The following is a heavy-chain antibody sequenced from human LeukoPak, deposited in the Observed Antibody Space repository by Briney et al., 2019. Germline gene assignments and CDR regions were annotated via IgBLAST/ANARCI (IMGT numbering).Heavy chain of an antibody. CDR3: ARAREGSWYRISDY. V-gene: IGHV1-8*01. Sequence: GASVKVSCKASGYTFTSYDINWVRQATGQGLEWMGWMNPNSGNTGYAQKFQGRVTMTRNTSISTAYMELSSLRSEDTAVYYCARAREGSWYRISDYWGQGTLVTVSS. D-gene: IGHD6-13*01. CDR2: MNPNSGNT. CDR1: GYTFTSYD. J-gene: IGHJ4*02.